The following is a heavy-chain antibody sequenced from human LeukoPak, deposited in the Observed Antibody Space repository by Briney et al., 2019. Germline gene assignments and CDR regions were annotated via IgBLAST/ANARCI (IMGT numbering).Heavy chain of an antibody. CDR3: ARDQGGGVLDI. Sequence: GGSLRLSCAASGFTFSNYYMNWFRQAPGKGLEWVSYISGSSSTIYYADSVKGRFTISRDNANNSLYLQMHSLRAEDTAVYYCARDQGGGVLDIWGQGTMVTVSS. J-gene: IGHJ3*02. V-gene: IGHV3-48*01. D-gene: IGHD3-16*01. CDR2: ISGSSSTI. CDR1: GFTFSNYY.